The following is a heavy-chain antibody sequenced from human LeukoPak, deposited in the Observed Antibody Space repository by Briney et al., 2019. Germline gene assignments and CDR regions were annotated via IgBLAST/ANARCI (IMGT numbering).Heavy chain of an antibody. V-gene: IGHV1-2*02. Sequence: ASVKVSCKASGYTFTGYYMHWVRQAPGQGLEWMGWINPNSGGTNYAQKFQGRVTMTRDTSISTAYMELSRLRSDDTAVYYCASLGYSSGSYYYYYMDVWGKGTTVTISS. CDR1: GYTFTGYY. CDR2: INPNSGGT. D-gene: IGHD6-19*01. CDR3: ASLGYSSGSYYYYYMDV. J-gene: IGHJ6*03.